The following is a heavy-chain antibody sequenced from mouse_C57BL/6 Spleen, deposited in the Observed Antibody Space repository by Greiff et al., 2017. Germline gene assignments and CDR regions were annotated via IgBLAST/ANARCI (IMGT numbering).Heavy chain of an antibody. CDR3: ARGMDYSNYGYFDY. J-gene: IGHJ2*01. D-gene: IGHD2-5*01. Sequence: VQLQQSGPVLVKPGASVTMSCKASGYTFTDYYMNWVKQSHGKSLEWIGVINPYNGGTSYNQKFKGKATLTVDKSSSTAYMELNSLTSEDSAVYYCARGMDYSNYGYFDYWGQGTTLTVSS. V-gene: IGHV1-19*01. CDR1: GYTFTDYY. CDR2: INPYNGGT.